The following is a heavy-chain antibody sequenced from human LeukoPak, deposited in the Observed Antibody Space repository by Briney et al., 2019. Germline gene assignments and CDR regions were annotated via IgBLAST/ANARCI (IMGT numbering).Heavy chain of an antibody. CDR3: ARTTTTHYDGSGSYDFGY. CDR1: GFTFSTYA. D-gene: IGHD3-10*01. J-gene: IGHJ4*02. V-gene: IGHV3-30-3*01. CDR2: ISYDGSNK. Sequence: GGSLRLSCAASGFTFSTYAMHWVRQGPGKGLEWVAVISYDGSNKYYADSVKGRFTISRDNSKNTLYLQMSSLSAEDTAVYYCARTTTTHYDGSGSYDFGYWGQGTLVTVPS.